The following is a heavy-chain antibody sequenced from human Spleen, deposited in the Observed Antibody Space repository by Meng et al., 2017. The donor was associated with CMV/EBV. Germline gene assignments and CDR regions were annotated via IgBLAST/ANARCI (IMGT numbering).Heavy chain of an antibody. CDR2: IQSKTDGGAT. CDR1: GFTFSHAW. D-gene: IGHD1-26*01. V-gene: IGHV3-15*01. CDR3: AKEGQSSGRVYYGMDV. Sequence: GESLKISCAASGFTFSHAWMSWVRQAPGKGLEWVGRIQSKTDGGATDYAAPVKGRFTISRDDSKNTLYLQMNSLETEDTAVYYCAKEGQSSGRVYYGMDVWGQGTTVTVSS. J-gene: IGHJ6*02.